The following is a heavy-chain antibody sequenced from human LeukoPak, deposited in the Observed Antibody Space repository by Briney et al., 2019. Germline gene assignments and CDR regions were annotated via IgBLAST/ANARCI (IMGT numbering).Heavy chain of an antibody. CDR1: GFTFYDYA. D-gene: IGHD3-10*01. V-gene: IGHV3-9*01. J-gene: IGHJ4*02. CDR3: AKDVKYGSGSPTTYFDY. Sequence: SGGSLRLSCAASGFTFYDYAMHWVRQAPGKGLEWVSGISWNSGSIGYADSVKGRFTISRDNAKNSLYLQMNSLRAEDTALYYCAKDVKYGSGSPTTYFDYWGQGTLVTVSS. CDR2: ISWNSGSI.